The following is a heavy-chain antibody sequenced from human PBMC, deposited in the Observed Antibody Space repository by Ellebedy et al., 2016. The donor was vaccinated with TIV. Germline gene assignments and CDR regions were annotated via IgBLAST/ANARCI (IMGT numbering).Heavy chain of an antibody. J-gene: IGHJ6*02. V-gene: IGHV1-2*02. CDR1: GYTFTAHY. CDR3: SRVRRGSSGMDV. Sequence: ASVKVFCKASGYTFTAHYIHWVRQAPGQGLEWMGWINPDSGGTNFAQNFQGRVSMTRDASINTAYMQLSRLQSDDTAVYYCSRVRRGSSGMDVWGQGTTVTVSS. D-gene: IGHD2-2*01. CDR2: INPDSGGT.